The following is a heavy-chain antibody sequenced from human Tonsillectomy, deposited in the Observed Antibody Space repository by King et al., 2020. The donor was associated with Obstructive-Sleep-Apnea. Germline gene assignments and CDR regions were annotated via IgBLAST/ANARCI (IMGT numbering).Heavy chain of an antibody. J-gene: IGHJ4*02. V-gene: IGHV4-31*03. CDR3: ARGRRTAAAFFDF. CDR1: GGSLNRGGYY. CDR2: IYYTDTT. Sequence: VPLQESGPGLVKPSQTLSLTCTVSGGSLNRGGYYWGWIRQSPGKGLEWIGYIYYTDTTYYNPSLKSRLTISVDTSKNHLSLKLKSVTAADTAVYYCARGRRTAAAFFDFWGQGAQVTVSS. D-gene: IGHD6-13*01.